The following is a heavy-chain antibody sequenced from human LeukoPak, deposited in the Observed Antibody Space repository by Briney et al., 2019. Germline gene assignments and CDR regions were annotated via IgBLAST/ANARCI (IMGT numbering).Heavy chain of an antibody. J-gene: IGHJ4*02. V-gene: IGHV1-69*04. Sequence: GASVKVSCKASGGTFSSYAISWVRRAPGQGLEWMGRIIPILGIANYAQKFQGRVTITADKSTSTAYMELSSLRSEDTAVYYCARDRARKSSSSYDYWGQGTLVTVSS. D-gene: IGHD6-6*01. CDR1: GGTFSSYA. CDR3: ARDRARKSSSSYDY. CDR2: IIPILGIA.